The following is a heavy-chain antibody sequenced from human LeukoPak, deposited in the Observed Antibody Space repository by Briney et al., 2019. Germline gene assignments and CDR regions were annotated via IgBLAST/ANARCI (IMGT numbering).Heavy chain of an antibody. CDR1: GGSISSYY. CDR2: IYYSGST. J-gene: IGHJ4*02. CDR3: ARYPSKTYYDFWSGSGEGYFDY. V-gene: IGHV4-59*01. D-gene: IGHD3-3*01. Sequence: SGTLSLTCTVSGGSISSYYWSWIRQPPGKGLEWSGYIYYSGSTNYNPSLKSRVTISVDTSKNQFSLKLSSVTAADTAVYYCARYPSKTYYDFWSGSGEGYFDYWGQGTLVTVSS.